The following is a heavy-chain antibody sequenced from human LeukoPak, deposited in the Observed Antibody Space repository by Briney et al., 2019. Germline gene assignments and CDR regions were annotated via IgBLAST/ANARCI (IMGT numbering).Heavy chain of an antibody. Sequence: SETLSLTCTVSGVSINSHFLSWIRQPPGKGLEWIGHISGSGRTNYNPSLKSRVTMSVDASKRQFSLTLKSLTAADAAVYYCVVSPNQDFFDYWGQGPLVTVS. CDR2: ISGSGRT. CDR3: VVSPNQDFFDY. J-gene: IGHJ4*02. V-gene: IGHV4-4*09. CDR1: GVSINSHF.